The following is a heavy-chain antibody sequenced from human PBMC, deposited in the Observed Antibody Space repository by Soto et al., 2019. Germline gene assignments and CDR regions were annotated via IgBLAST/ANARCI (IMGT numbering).Heavy chain of an antibody. D-gene: IGHD1-1*01. CDR1: GFTFTTSW. V-gene: IGHV5-51*01. CDR2: IYPGDSDT. Sequence: GESLKISCKGSGFTFTTSWIGWVRQMPGKGLEWMGIIYPGDSDTRYSPSFEGQVTISADKSISTAYLQWSSLKASDTAMYYCARSVELDTYHYYGMDVWGQGTTVTVSS. CDR3: ARSVELDTYHYYGMDV. J-gene: IGHJ6*02.